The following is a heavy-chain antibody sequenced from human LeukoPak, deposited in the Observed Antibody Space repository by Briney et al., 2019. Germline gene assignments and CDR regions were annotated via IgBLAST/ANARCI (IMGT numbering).Heavy chain of an antibody. D-gene: IGHD5-12*01. CDR2: IFFSGSS. V-gene: IGHV4-4*07. Sequence: SETLSLTCTVPDVSITSSYWGWIRQPAGKGLEWIGQIFFSGSSNYNSSLTRRVTMSVDTSENQFSLRLRSVTAADTAVYYCVRVRFDIGRYYYMDVWGEGTTVTVSS. J-gene: IGHJ6*03. CDR1: DVSITSSY. CDR3: VRVRFDIGRYYYMDV.